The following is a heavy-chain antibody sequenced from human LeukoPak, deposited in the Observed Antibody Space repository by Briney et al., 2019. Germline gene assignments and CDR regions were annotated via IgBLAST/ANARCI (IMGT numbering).Heavy chain of an antibody. CDR2: ISWNSGSI. J-gene: IGHJ4*02. V-gene: IGHV3-9*03. CDR3: AKDRIANAYSSSWSLLGY. D-gene: IGHD6-13*01. CDR1: GFTFDDYA. Sequence: PGGSLRLSCAASGFTFDDYAMHWVRQAPGKGLEWVSGISWNSGSIGYADSVKGRFTISRDNAKNSLYLQMNSLRAEDMALYYCAKDRIANAYSSSWSLLGYWGQGTLVTVSS.